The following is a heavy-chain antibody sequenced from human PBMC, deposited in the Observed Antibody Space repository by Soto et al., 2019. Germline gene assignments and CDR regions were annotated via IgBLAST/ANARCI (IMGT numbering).Heavy chain of an antibody. J-gene: IGHJ5*02. Sequence: QVQLQQWGAGLLKPSETLSLTCAVYGGSFSGYYWSWIRQPPGKGLEWIGEINHSGSTNYNPSLKSRVTISVDTSKNQFSLKLSSVTAADTAVYYCARESGVLLWFGEPWFDPWGQGTLVTVSS. CDR1: GGSFSGYY. D-gene: IGHD3-10*01. CDR2: INHSGST. V-gene: IGHV4-34*01. CDR3: ARESGVLLWFGEPWFDP.